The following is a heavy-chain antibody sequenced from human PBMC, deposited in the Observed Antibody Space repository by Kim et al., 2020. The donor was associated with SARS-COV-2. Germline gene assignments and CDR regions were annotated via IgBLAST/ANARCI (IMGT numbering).Heavy chain of an antibody. CDR3: ARWHQLLDFDY. CDR1: GDSVSRGTYY. V-gene: IGHV4-61*01. Sequence: SETLSLTCIVSGDSVSRGTYYWSWIRQPPGKGLEWIGNIYYNGNTNCNPSLKSRVAISVDTSKKQFSLRLSSVTAADTAVYYCARWHQLLDFDYWSQGNLVTVSS. CDR2: IYYNGNT. D-gene: IGHD2-2*01. J-gene: IGHJ4*02.